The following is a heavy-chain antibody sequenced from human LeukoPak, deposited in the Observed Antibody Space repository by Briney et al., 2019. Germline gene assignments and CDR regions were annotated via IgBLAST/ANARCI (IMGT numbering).Heavy chain of an antibody. CDR1: GVSVSGYY. V-gene: IGHV4-4*07. Sequence: SETLSLTCSVSGVSVSGYYWSWVRQPVGKELEWIGRMHTSGNTKYNPSLKSRVTMSVDTSNNQFSLRLSSVTAADTAVYYCARVSRVWFDPWGQGTLVTVSS. CDR2: MHTSGNT. J-gene: IGHJ5*02. CDR3: ARVSRVWFDP.